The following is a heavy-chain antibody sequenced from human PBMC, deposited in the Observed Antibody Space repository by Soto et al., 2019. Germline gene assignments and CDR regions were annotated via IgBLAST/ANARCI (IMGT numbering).Heavy chain of an antibody. Sequence: EVQLLESGGGLVQPGGSLRLSCAASGFTFSSYAMSWVRQAPGKGLEWVSAISGSGGSTYYADSVKGRFTISRDNSKNTLYLQMTSLRADDTAVYYCAKYSSGWYHPFDYWRQGTLVTVSS. V-gene: IGHV3-23*01. CDR3: AKYSSGWYHPFDY. D-gene: IGHD6-19*01. J-gene: IGHJ4*02. CDR1: GFTFSSYA. CDR2: ISGSGGST.